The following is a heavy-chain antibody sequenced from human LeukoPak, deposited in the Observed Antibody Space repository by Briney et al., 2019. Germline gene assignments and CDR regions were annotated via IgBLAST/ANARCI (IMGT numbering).Heavy chain of an antibody. CDR1: GFTFSSYG. V-gene: IGHV3-30*03. CDR2: ISYDGSNK. Sequence: GGSLRLSCAASGFTFSSYGMHRVRQAPGKGLEWVAVISYDGSNKYYADSVKGRFTISRDNSKNTLYLQMNSLRAEDTAVYYCTRDQYNDGPGDYWGQGTLVTVSS. J-gene: IGHJ4*02. CDR3: TRDQYNDGPGDY. D-gene: IGHD3-10*01.